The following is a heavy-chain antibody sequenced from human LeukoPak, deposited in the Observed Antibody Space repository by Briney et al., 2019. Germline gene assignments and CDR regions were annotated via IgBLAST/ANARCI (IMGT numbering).Heavy chain of an antibody. D-gene: IGHD3-22*01. CDR1: GYTFTSYG. V-gene: IGHV1-18*01. J-gene: IGHJ4*02. CDR3: ARGDYYDSSGYPDFDY. Sequence: GASVKVSCKASGYTFTSYGISWVRQAPGQGLEWMGWIGAYNGNTNYAQKLQGRVTMTTDTSTSTAYMELRSLRSDDTAVYYCARGDYYDSSGYPDFDYWGQGTLVTVSS. CDR2: IGAYNGNT.